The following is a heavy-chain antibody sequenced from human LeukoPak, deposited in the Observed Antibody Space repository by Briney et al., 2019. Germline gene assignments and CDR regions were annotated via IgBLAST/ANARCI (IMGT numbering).Heavy chain of an antibody. D-gene: IGHD6-19*01. CDR2: ISWNSGSI. V-gene: IGHV3-9*03. CDR1: GFTFDDYA. CDR3: AKDASSGWSSDFDY. Sequence: GRSLRLSCAASGFTFDDYAMHWVRQAPGKGLEWVSGISWNSGSIGYADSVKGRFTISRGNAKDSLYLQMNSLRAEDMALYYCAKDASSGWSSDFDYWGQGTLVTVSS. J-gene: IGHJ4*02.